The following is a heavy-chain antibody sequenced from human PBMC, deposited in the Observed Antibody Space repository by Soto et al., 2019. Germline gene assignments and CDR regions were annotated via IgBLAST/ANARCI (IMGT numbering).Heavy chain of an antibody. J-gene: IGHJ4*02. D-gene: IGHD6-19*01. CDR2: INSDGSST. Sequence: EGQLVESGGGLVQTGGSLRLSCAAAGFTFRSYWMHWVRQAPGKGLVWVSRINSDGSSTSYADSVKGRFTISRDNAKNTLYLQMNSLGAEDTAVYYCARVAVAGICDYWGQGTLVTVSS. CDR3: ARVAVAGICDY. V-gene: IGHV3-74*01. CDR1: GFTFRSYW.